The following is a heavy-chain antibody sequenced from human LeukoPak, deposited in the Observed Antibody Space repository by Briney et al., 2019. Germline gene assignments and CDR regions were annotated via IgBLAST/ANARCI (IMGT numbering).Heavy chain of an antibody. CDR1: GFTFSSYG. CDR3: AKGKQIKRRLQWIFDY. Sequence: PGRSLRLSCAASGFTFSSYGMHWVRQAPGKGLEWVAVISYDGSNKYYADSVKGRFTISRDNSKNTLYLQMNSLRAEDTAVYYCAKGKQIKRRLQWIFDYWGQGTLVTVSS. J-gene: IGHJ4*02. CDR2: ISYDGSNK. V-gene: IGHV3-30*18. D-gene: IGHD6-25*01.